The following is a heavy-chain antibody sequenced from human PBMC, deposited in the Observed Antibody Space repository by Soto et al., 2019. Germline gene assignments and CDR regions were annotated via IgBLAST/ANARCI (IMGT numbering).Heavy chain of an antibody. V-gene: IGHV4-30-4*01. D-gene: IGHD2-15*01. CDR2: IHDSGST. CDR1: GGSVSSGDFY. Sequence: SETLSLTCSVSGGSVSSGDFYWSWLRQPPGKGLEWIGFIHDSGSTFYNPSLRSRVTISLDTSVNQFSLKLTSVTAADTAVYYCARGLCSGGSCYSDYWGQGTLVTVSS. CDR3: ARGLCSGGSCYSDY. J-gene: IGHJ4*02.